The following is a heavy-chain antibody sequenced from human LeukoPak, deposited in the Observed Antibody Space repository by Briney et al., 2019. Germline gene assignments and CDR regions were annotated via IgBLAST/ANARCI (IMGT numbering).Heavy chain of an antibody. CDR3: ARDSGMSPLEWLFDY. V-gene: IGHV1-69*13. Sequence: SVNVSCKASGGTFSSYAISWVRQAPGQGLEWMGRIIPIFGTANYAQKFQGRVTITADESTSTAYMELSSLRSEDTAVYYCARDSGMSPLEWLFDYWGQGTLVTVSS. CDR1: GGTFSSYA. CDR2: IIPIFGTA. D-gene: IGHD3-3*01. J-gene: IGHJ4*02.